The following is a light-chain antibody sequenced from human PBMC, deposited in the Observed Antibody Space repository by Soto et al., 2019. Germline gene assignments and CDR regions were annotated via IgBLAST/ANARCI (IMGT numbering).Light chain of an antibody. V-gene: IGKV1-33*01. CDR2: DAS. CDR3: QHYDTLPLPVYT. J-gene: IGKJ2*01. Sequence: DIQMTQSPSSPSASVGDRVTITCQASQDISNNLNWYQQKPGKAPKVLIYDASTLAAGVPSRFSGSGSGTDFALTISGLQPEDFATYYCQHYDTLPLPVYTFGQGTKLEI. CDR1: QDISNN.